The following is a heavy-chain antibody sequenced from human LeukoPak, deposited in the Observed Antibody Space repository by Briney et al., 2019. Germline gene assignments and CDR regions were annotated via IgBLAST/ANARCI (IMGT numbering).Heavy chain of an antibody. D-gene: IGHD3-16*02. J-gene: IGHJ4*02. Sequence: PGRSLRLSCAASGFTFSSYGMHWVRQAPGKGLEWVAVIWYDGSNKYYADSVKGRFTISRDNSKNTLYPQMNSLRAEDTAVYYCAREGVTFGGVIDYWGQGTLVTVSS. V-gene: IGHV3-33*01. CDR3: AREGVTFGGVIDY. CDR1: GFTFSSYG. CDR2: IWYDGSNK.